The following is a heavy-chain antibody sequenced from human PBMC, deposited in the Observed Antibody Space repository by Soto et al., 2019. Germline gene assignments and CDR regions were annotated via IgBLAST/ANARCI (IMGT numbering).Heavy chain of an antibody. V-gene: IGHV2-5*02. Sequence: QITLKESGPTLVRPTQTLTLTCAFSGFSLSTSGVGVGWIRQPPGKALEWLAVIDWDDSKHYSPSLRTRLTITKYTSQTQVVLTMTNMDPMDTGTYYCAHKGPEDWPLDYWGQGTLVTVSS. CDR3: AHKGPEDWPLDY. CDR1: GFSLSTSGVG. J-gene: IGHJ4*02. D-gene: IGHD3-9*01. CDR2: IDWDDSK.